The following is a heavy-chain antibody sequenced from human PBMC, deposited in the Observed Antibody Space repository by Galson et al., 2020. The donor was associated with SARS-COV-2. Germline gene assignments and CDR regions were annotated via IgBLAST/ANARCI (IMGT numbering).Heavy chain of an antibody. V-gene: IGHV1-24*01. J-gene: IGHJ5*02. D-gene: IGHD5-18*01. Sequence: ASVKVSCKVSGYTLTELSMHWVRQAPGKGLEWMGGFDPEDRETIYAQKFQGRVTMTEDTSTDTAYMELSSLRSEDTAVYYCATGTAMAAGGWFDPWGQGTLVTVSS. CDR1: GYTLTELS. CDR3: ATGTAMAAGGWFDP. CDR2: FDPEDRET.